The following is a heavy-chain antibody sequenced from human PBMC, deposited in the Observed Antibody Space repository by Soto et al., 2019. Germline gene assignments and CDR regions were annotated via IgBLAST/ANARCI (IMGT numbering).Heavy chain of an antibody. CDR3: AKDSSGWALH. CDR1: GFTFSSYA. J-gene: IGHJ4*02. D-gene: IGHD6-19*01. V-gene: IGHV3-23*01. Sequence: GSLSLSSSASGFTFSSYAMSWVRQAPGKGLEWVSAISGSGGSTYYADSVKGRFTISRDNSKNTLYLQMNSLRAEDTAVYYCAKDSSGWALHWGQGNLVTVSS. CDR2: ISGSGGST.